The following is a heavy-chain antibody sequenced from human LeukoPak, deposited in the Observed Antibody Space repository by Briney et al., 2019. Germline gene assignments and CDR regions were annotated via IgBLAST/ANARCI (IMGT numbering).Heavy chain of an antibody. Sequence: SVKVSCKASGGTFSSYVINWVRQAPGQGLEWMGGILPIFGTAIYAQHFQGRLTITADESTNSAYMELNRLRSDDTAVYYCARAEDRGRYLDWLPGFDPWGQGTLVTVSS. D-gene: IGHD3-9*01. J-gene: IGHJ5*02. CDR1: GGTFSSYV. V-gene: IGHV1-69*13. CDR2: ILPIFGTA. CDR3: ARAEDRGRYLDWLPGFDP.